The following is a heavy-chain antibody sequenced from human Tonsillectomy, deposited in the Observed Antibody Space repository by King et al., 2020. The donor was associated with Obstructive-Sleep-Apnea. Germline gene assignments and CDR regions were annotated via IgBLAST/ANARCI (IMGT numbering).Heavy chain of an antibody. J-gene: IGHJ4*02. D-gene: IGHD5-12*01. CDR1: GGSISSGGYS. V-gene: IGHV4-30-2*01. CDR2: IYHSGST. Sequence: QLQESGSGLVKPSQTLSLTCAVSGGSISSGGYSWSWIRQPPGKGLEWIGYIYHSGSTYYNPSLKSRVTISVDRSKNQFSLKLSSVTAADTAVYYCASSPSSGYDVPFDYWGQGTLVTVSS. CDR3: ASSPSSGYDVPFDY.